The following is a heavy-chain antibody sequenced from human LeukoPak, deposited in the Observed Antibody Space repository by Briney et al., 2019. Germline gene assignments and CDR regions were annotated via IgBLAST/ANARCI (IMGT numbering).Heavy chain of an antibody. CDR3: ARDLRYYYDSSGYYSNFDY. CDR1: GYTFTGYY. Sequence: GASVKVSCKASGYTFTGYYMHWVRQAPGQGLEWMGWINPNSGGTNYAQKFQGRVTMTRDTSISTAYMELSRLRSDDTAVYYCARDLRYYYDSSGYYSNFDYWGQGTLVTVSS. V-gene: IGHV1-2*02. D-gene: IGHD3-22*01. CDR2: INPNSGGT. J-gene: IGHJ4*02.